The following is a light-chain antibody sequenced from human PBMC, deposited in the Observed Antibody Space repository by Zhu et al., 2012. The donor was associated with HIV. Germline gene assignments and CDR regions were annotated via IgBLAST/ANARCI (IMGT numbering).Light chain of an antibody. CDR2: GAS. CDR3: HQYDNSWT. CDR1: QSVNSN. V-gene: IGKV3-15*01. J-gene: IGKJ1*01. Sequence: EIVMTQSPATLSVSPGERATLSCRASQSVNSNLVWYQQKPGQAPRLLIYGASTRATGIPGRFSGSGSGTEFTLTISGLQSEDFAVYYCHQYDNSWTFGQGTKVEIK.